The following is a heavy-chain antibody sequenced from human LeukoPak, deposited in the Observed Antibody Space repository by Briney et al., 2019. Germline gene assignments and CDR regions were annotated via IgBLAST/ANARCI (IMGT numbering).Heavy chain of an antibody. D-gene: IGHD3-22*01. CDR1: GFTFSSYG. CDR3: AKNRDSSDYPRDFDF. Sequence: GGSLRLXCAAFGFTFSSYGMHWVRQTPGKELEWVAFIRHDGSYQQYADSVKGRFTVSRDNSKDMVYLQMNSLRTEDTAVYYCAKNRDSSDYPRDFDFWGQGTLVTVSS. J-gene: IGHJ4*02. CDR2: IRHDGSYQ. V-gene: IGHV3-30*02.